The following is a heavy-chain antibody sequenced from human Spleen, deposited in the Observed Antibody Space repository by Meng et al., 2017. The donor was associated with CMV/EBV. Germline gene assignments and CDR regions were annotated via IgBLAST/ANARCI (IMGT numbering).Heavy chain of an antibody. CDR3: ARVYPGISVFGVVTIGGGYFDY. CDR2: LYYSGTI. D-gene: IGHD3-3*01. Sequence: SETLSLTCTVSGGSISSGIYYWGWIRQPPGKGLEWIVNLYYSGTIYYNPSLKSRVTISMDPSKNQFSLKLTSVTAADTAVYYCARVYPGISVFGVVTIGGGYFDYWGQGRLVTVSS. V-gene: IGHV4-39*07. J-gene: IGHJ4*02. CDR1: GGSISSGIYY.